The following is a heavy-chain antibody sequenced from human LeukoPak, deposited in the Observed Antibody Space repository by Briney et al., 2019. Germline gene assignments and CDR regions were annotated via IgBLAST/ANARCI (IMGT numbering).Heavy chain of an antibody. J-gene: IGHJ4*02. CDR2: IYWNNDK. D-gene: IGHD2-21*01. CDR3: AYSLKADYCGGDCYNTYYFDY. CDR1: GFSLSTSGVG. Sequence: SGPTLVNPTQTLTLTCTFSGFSLSTSGVGVGWIRQPPGKALEWLALIYWNNDKRYSPSLKSRLTITVDTSKNQVVLTMTNMDPVDTATYYCAYSLKADYCGGDCYNTYYFDYWGQGTLVTVSS. V-gene: IGHV2-5*01.